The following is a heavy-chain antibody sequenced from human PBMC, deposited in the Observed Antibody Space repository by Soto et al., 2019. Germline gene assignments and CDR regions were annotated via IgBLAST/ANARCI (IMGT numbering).Heavy chain of an antibody. Sequence: EVQLVESGGGLVQPGGSLRLSCAASGFTFSGRSMHWVRQAPGKGLVWVSGIDNAGTDSTYADSVKGRFTSSRDNAKNTLYIKMNSLRVEDKDVYYCARGWFGPEVWGKGTTVTVSS. CDR1: GFTFSGRS. CDR2: IDNAGTDS. CDR3: ARGWFGPEV. D-gene: IGHD3-10*01. V-gene: IGHV3-74*01. J-gene: IGHJ6*04.